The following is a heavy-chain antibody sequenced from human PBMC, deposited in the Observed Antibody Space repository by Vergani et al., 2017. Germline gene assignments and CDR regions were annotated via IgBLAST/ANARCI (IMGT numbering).Heavy chain of an antibody. CDR2: IYYSGST. Sequence: QVQLQESGPGLVKPSETLSLTCTVSGDSISSRNYYWGWIRQTPGTGLEWIGYIYYSGSTYYNPSLKSRVTISVDTSKNQFSLNVHSVTAADTAVYYCARHKEQLVPGNYYYYYYMDVWGKGTTVTVSS. CDR1: GDSISSRNYY. D-gene: IGHD6-13*01. V-gene: IGHV4-30-4*08. J-gene: IGHJ6*03. CDR3: ARHKEQLVPGNYYYYYYMDV.